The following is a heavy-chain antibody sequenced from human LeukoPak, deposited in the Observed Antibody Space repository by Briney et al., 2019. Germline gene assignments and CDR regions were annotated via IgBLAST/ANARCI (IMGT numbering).Heavy chain of an antibody. J-gene: IGHJ4*02. CDR3: ARYSSSWYGVDY. CDR2: IYYSGST. V-gene: IGHV4-59*01. D-gene: IGHD6-13*01. CDR1: GGSISSYY. Sequence: SETLSLTCTVSGGSISSYYWSWIRQPPGKGLEWIGYIYYSGSTNYNPSPKSRVTISVDTSKNQFSLKLSSVTAADTAVYYCARYSSSWYGVDYWGQGTLVTVSS.